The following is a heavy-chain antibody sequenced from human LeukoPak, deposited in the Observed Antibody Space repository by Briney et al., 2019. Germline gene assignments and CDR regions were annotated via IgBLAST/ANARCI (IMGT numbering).Heavy chain of an antibody. V-gene: IGHV4-38-2*01. CDR1: GYSISSGYY. D-gene: IGHD5-18*01. CDR2: IYHSGST. J-gene: IGHJ4*02. CDR3: ARGDTAMAHYFTT. Sequence: SETLSLTCALSGYSISSGYYWGWIRQPPGKGLDWIGRIYHSGSTYYNPSLKSRVTISVDTSKNQFSLKLSSVTAADTAVYYCARGDTAMAHYFTTGAREPWSPSPQ.